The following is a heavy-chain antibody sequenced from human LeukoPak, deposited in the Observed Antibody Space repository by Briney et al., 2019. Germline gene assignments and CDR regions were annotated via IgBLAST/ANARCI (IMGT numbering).Heavy chain of an antibody. CDR3: ASHGSGSYYLGY. D-gene: IGHD3-10*01. V-gene: IGHV1-69*04. CDR1: GGTFSSYA. CDR2: IIPILGIA. Sequence: ASVKVSCKASGGTFSSYAISWVRQAPGQGLEWMGRIIPILGIANYAQKFQGRVTITADKSTSTAYMELSSLRSVDTAVYYCASHGSGSYYLGYWGQGTLVTVSS. J-gene: IGHJ4*02.